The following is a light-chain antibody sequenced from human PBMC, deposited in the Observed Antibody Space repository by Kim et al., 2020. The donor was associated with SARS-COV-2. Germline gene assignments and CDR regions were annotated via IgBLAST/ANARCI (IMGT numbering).Light chain of an antibody. V-gene: IGLV4-69*01. CDR1: SGHSRYT. J-gene: IGLJ2*01. CDR3: QTWGTGTVVV. Sequence: GKLTWNLSSGHSRYTIAGPQQQPEKGPRFLRKVNIDGRHTKGDGIPDRFSGSSSGAERYLTMSSLQSEDEADDYCQTWGTGTVVVFGGGTQLTVL. CDR2: VNIDGRH.